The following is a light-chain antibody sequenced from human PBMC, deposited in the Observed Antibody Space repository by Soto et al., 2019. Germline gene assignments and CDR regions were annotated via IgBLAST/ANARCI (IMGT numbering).Light chain of an antibody. CDR1: SSNIGSNS. Sequence: QSVLTQPPSASGTPGQRVTISCSGSSSNIGSNSVYWYQQLPGTAPKLLIYGNDNRPSGVPDRFSGSKSGTSASLAITGLQAEDEADYYCQSYDSSLRVVFGGGTKLTVL. CDR2: GND. J-gene: IGLJ2*01. CDR3: QSYDSSLRVV. V-gene: IGLV1-40*01.